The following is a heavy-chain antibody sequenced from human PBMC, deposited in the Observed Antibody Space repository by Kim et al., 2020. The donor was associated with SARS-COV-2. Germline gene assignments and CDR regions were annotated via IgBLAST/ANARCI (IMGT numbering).Heavy chain of an antibody. V-gene: IGHV4-59*08. Sequence: SPSLKSRVAISLDASNNQFSLRLTSVTAADTAVYYCARHIGSSWFWVFDLWGPGTLVTVSS. D-gene: IGHD6-13*01. J-gene: IGHJ3*01. CDR3: ARHIGSSWFWVFDL.